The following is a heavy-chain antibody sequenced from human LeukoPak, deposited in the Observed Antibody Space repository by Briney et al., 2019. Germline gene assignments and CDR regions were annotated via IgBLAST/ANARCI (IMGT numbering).Heavy chain of an antibody. D-gene: IGHD6-25*01. V-gene: IGHV3-33*01. CDR1: GFTFSSYG. CDR3: ARGSGPYYFDY. J-gene: IGHJ4*02. CDR2: IWFDGSNK. Sequence: GGSLRLSCEASGFTFSSYGMHWVRQAPGKGLEWVAVIWFDGSNKYYADSVKGRFTISRDNSKNTLYLQMNSLRAEDTAVYYCARGSGPYYFDYWGQGTLVTVSS.